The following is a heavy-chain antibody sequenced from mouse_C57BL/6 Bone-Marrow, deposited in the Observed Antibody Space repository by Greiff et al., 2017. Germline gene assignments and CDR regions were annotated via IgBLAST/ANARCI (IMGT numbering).Heavy chain of an antibody. Sequence: EVQLQESGPELVKPGDSVKISCKASGYSFTGYFMNWVMQSHGKSLEWIGRINPYNGDTFYNQKFKGKATLTVDKSSSQAHMELRSLTSEVSAVYYVASRAYYSNSDARDYWGQGTSVTVSS. D-gene: IGHD2-5*01. CDR1: GYSFTGYF. V-gene: IGHV1-20*01. J-gene: IGHJ4*01. CDR2: INPYNGDT. CDR3: ASRAYYSNSDARDY.